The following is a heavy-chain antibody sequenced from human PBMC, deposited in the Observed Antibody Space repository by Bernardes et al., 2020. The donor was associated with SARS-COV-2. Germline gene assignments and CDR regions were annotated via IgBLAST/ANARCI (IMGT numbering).Heavy chain of an antibody. J-gene: IGHJ6*02. CDR3: ARANYYDSSGYLSYYYGMDV. CDR1: GFTFSSYD. D-gene: IGHD3-22*01. Sequence: GSLRLSCAASGFTFSSYDMHWVRQATGKGLEWVSAIGTAGDTYYPGSVKGRFTISRENAKNSLYLQMNSLRAGDTAVYYCARANYYDSSGYLSYYYGMDVWGQGTTVTVSS. CDR2: IGTAGDT. V-gene: IGHV3-13*01.